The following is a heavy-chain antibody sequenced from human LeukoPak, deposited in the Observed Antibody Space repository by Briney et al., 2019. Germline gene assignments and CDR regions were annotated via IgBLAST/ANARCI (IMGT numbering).Heavy chain of an antibody. J-gene: IGHJ4*02. CDR2: IIPIVSTH. V-gene: IGHV1-69*13. D-gene: IGHD1-1*01. Sequence: ASVKVSCKASGGTLTSYAISWVRQAPGQGLEGMGGIIPIVSTHNYAQKFQGSVTMTAGESTSTAYMRLSRLRSEDTAVYYCARESERSYFDYWGQGTLVTVSS. CDR1: GGTLTSYA. CDR3: ARESERSYFDY.